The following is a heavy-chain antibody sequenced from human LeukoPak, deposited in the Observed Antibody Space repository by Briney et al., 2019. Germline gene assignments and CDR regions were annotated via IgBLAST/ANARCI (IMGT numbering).Heavy chain of an antibody. CDR3: ARDRRYGSGYYFDS. J-gene: IGHJ4*02. V-gene: IGHV1-69*05. Sequence: KVGESLKISCKGSGYSFTSYWIGWVHQAPGQGLVWMGGIIPIFGTANYAQKFQGRVTITTDESTSTAYMELSSLRSEDTAVYYCARDRRYGSGYYFDSWGQGTLVTVSS. CDR2: IIPIFGTA. D-gene: IGHD3-10*01. CDR1: GYSFTSYW.